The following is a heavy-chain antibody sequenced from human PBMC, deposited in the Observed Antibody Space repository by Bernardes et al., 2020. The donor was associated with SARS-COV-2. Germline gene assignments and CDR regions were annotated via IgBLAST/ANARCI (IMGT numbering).Heavy chain of an antibody. Sequence: ASVKVSCKASGYTFTSYGISWVRQAPGQGLEWMGWISAYNGNTNYAQKLQGRVTMTTDTSTSTAYMELRSLRSDDTAVYYCARVDDILTGLYYFDYWGQGTLVTVS. CDR2: ISAYNGNT. V-gene: IGHV1-18*01. D-gene: IGHD3-9*01. J-gene: IGHJ4*02. CDR1: GYTFTSYG. CDR3: ARVDDILTGLYYFDY.